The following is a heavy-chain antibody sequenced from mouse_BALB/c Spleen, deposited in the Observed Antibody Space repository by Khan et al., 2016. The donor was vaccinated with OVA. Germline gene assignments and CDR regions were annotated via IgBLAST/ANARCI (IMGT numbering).Heavy chain of an antibody. J-gene: IGHJ3*01. Sequence: EVVLVVSGGDLVKPGGSLKLSCAASGFTFSSYSMSWVRHTPDKRLEWVASISSCVDYTNYPYSVKGRFTISRDNAKNTLYLQMSDLKSEDTAMYYCADHLTGSLAYWGQGTLVTVSA. D-gene: IGHD4-1*01. V-gene: IGHV5-6*01. CDR1: GFTFSSYS. CDR3: ADHLTGSLAY. CDR2: ISSCVDYT.